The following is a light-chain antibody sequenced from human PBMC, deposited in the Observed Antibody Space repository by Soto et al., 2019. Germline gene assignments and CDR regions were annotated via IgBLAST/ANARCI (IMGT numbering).Light chain of an antibody. CDR1: SSDVGGHNY. CDR3: SSYTSSSTLV. Sequence: QSVLTQPASVSGSPGQSVTISCTGASSDVGGHNYVSWYQQHPGIAPKLVIYEVSNRPSGVPNRFSGSKSDNTASLTISGLQAEDEADYYCSSYTSSSTLVFGGGTQLTVL. CDR2: EVS. V-gene: IGLV2-14*01. J-gene: IGLJ2*01.